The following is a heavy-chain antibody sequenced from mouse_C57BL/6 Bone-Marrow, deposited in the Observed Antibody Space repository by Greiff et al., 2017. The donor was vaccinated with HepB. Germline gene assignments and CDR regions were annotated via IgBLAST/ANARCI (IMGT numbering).Heavy chain of an antibody. CDR3: AREGTGPFAY. Sequence: EVQGVESGGGLVKPGGSLKLSCAASGFTFSSYAMSWVRQTPEKRLEWVATISDGGSYTYYPDNVKGRFTISRDNAKNNLYLQMSHLTSEDTAMYYCAREGTGPFAYWGQGTLVTVSA. D-gene: IGHD4-1*01. V-gene: IGHV5-4*01. CDR2: ISDGGSYT. CDR1: GFTFSSYA. J-gene: IGHJ3*01.